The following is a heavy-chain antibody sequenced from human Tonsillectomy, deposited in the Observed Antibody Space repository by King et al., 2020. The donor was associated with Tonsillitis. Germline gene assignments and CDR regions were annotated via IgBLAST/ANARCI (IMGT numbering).Heavy chain of an antibody. Sequence: QLQESGPGLVKPSETLSLTCTVSGGSISSYYWSWIRQPAGKGLEWIGRIYTSGSTNYNPPLKSRVTMSVDPSKNQFSLKLSSVTAAGTAVYYCARDFNTINVIVKRPGNYYYDMDVWGQGTTVTVSS. J-gene: IGHJ6*02. CDR1: GGSISSYY. CDR2: IYTSGST. D-gene: IGHD3-22*01. CDR3: ARDFNTINVIVKRPGNYYYDMDV. V-gene: IGHV4-4*07.